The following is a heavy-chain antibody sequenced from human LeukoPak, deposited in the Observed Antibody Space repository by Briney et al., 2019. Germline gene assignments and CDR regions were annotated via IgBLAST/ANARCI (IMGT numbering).Heavy chain of an antibody. Sequence: GSPRLPFAGPWFNLRTFPLSLVRPAPGKGPELGLAISNGGTDTYYADSVKGRFTISRDNSKNTLYVQMNSLRAEDTAVYYCAKDRSLYRDASDIWGQGTMVTVSS. V-gene: IGHV3-23*01. CDR2: ISNGGTDT. CDR1: WFNLRTFP. J-gene: IGHJ3*02. CDR3: AKDRSLYRDASDI. D-gene: IGHD2-2*02.